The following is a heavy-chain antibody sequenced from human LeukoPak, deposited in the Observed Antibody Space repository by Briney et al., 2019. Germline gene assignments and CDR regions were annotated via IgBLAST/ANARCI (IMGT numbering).Heavy chain of an antibody. J-gene: IGHJ4*02. Sequence: SGGSLRLSCAASGFTFSSYWKSWVRQAPGKGLEWVANIKQDGSEKYYVDSVKGRFTISRDNAKNSLYLQMNSLRAEDTAVYYCARAVGLGYWGQGTLVTVSS. CDR3: ARAVGLGY. V-gene: IGHV3-7*01. CDR2: IKQDGSEK. CDR1: GFTFSSYW.